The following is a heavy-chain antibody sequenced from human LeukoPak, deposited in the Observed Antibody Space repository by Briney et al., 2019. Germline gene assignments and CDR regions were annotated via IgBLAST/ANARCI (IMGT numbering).Heavy chain of an antibody. D-gene: IGHD5-18*01. CDR3: ARDPGYSYGVDYFDY. CDR1: GYTFTGYY. J-gene: IGHJ4*02. V-gene: IGHV1-2*02. Sequence: ASVKVSCKASGYTFTGYYMHWVRQAPGQGLEWMGWINPNSGGTNYAQKFQGRVTMTRDTSISTDYMELSRLRSDDTAVYYCARDPGYSYGVDYFDYWGQGTLVTVSS. CDR2: INPNSGGT.